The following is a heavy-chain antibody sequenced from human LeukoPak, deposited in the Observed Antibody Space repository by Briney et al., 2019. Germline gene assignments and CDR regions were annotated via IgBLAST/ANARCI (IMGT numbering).Heavy chain of an antibody. Sequence: GGSLRLSCAASGFTFSSYGMSWVRQAPGKGLEWGSAISGSGGSTYYADSVKGRFTISRDNSKNTLYLQMNSLRAEDTAVYYCARGRGYYYDSSGYYTPKDYWGQGTLVTVSS. CDR2: ISGSGGST. J-gene: IGHJ4*02. D-gene: IGHD3-22*01. CDR3: ARGRGYYYDSSGYYTPKDY. CDR1: GFTFSSYG. V-gene: IGHV3-23*01.